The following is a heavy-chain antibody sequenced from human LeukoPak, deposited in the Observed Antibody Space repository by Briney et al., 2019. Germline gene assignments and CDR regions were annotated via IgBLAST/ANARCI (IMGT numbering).Heavy chain of an antibody. CDR2: VYYGGNT. J-gene: IGHJ3*02. V-gene: IGHV4-39*07. Sequence: GSLRLSCAASGFTVSSNYMSWVRQPPGKGLEWIGSVYYGGNTYYNSSLKSRVTISVDTSKNQFSLKLSSVTAADTAIYYCTREYGFMTTVFHAFDIWGQGTMVTVSS. CDR1: GFTVSSNY. D-gene: IGHD4-17*01. CDR3: TREYGFMTTVFHAFDI.